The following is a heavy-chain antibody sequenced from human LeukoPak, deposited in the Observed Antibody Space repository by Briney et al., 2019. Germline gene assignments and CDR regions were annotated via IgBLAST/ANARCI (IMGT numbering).Heavy chain of an antibody. CDR1: GGSISSYY. V-gene: IGHV4-59*01. J-gene: IGHJ5*02. Sequence: SETLSLTCTVSGGSISSYYWSWIRQPPGKGLEWIGYIYYSGSTNYNPSLKSRVTISVDTSKNQFSLKLSSVTAADTAVYYCARDDLTGYYKSWGQGTPVTVSS. D-gene: IGHD3-9*01. CDR3: ARDDLTGYYKS. CDR2: IYYSGST.